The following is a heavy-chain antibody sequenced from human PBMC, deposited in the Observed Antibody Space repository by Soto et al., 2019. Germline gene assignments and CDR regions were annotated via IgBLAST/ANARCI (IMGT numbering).Heavy chain of an antibody. CDR3: ARVPRDPYSSGWYRDWYFDL. Sequence: QVQLVQSGAEVKKPGSSVKVSCKASGGTFSSYTISWVRQAPGQGLEWMGRIIPILGIANYAQKFQGRVTITADKATSTAYRELSSLRSEDTAVYYCARVPRDPYSSGWYRDWYFDLWGRGTLVTVSS. J-gene: IGHJ2*01. D-gene: IGHD6-19*01. CDR2: IIPILGIA. V-gene: IGHV1-69*02. CDR1: GGTFSSYT.